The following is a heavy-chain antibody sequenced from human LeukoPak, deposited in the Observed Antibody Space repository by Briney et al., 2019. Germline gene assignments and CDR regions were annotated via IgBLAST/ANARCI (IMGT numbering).Heavy chain of an antibody. V-gene: IGHV3-23*01. J-gene: IGHJ6*02. CDR2: ISGGGGGT. Sequence: GGSLRLSCAASGFSFSSYAMSWVRQAPGKGLEWVSAISGGGGGTFYADSVKGRFTISRDNAENTMYLQMNSLRAEDTAVYYCAKDLGGKPYYYYGLDVWGQGTTVTVSS. CDR3: AKDLGGKPYYYYGLDV. CDR1: GFSFSSYA.